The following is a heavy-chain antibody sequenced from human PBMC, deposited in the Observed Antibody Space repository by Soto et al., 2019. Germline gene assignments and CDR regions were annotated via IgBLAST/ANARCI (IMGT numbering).Heavy chain of an antibody. D-gene: IGHD2-15*01. V-gene: IGHV1-69*02. CDR3: ATDIVVVGLSYYFDY. Sequence: SCKASGGTFSSYTISWVRQAAGQGLEWMGRIIPILGIANYAQKFQGRVTITADKSTSTAYMELSSLRSEDTAVYYCATDIVVVGLSYYFDYWGQGTLVTVSS. CDR1: GGTFSSYT. CDR2: IIPILGIA. J-gene: IGHJ4*02.